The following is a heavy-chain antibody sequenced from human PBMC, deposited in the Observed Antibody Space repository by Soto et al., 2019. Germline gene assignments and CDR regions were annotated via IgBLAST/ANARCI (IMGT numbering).Heavy chain of an antibody. J-gene: IGHJ5*02. Sequence: SVKVSCKASGYSFTNNDVSWVRQATGQGLEWMGWMNPGSGDTGYAQKFQGRVTMTRDISIATAYMELSSLRSDDTAIYYCARMATFGSLNWFDPWGQGTLVTVSS. D-gene: IGHD3-16*01. CDR1: GYSFTNND. CDR3: ARMATFGSLNWFDP. V-gene: IGHV1-8*01. CDR2: MNPGSGDT.